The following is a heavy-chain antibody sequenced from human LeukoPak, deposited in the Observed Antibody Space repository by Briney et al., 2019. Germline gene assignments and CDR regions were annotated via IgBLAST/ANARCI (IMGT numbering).Heavy chain of an antibody. V-gene: IGHV1-8*03. D-gene: IGHD2-2*01. J-gene: IGHJ6*03. CDR3: ARSSTSSYYMDV. CDR1: GYTFTNFH. Sequence: ASVKVSCKASGYTFTNFHINYVRQASGQGLEWMGWMNPNSGNTGYAQKFQGRVTITRNTSITTAYMELTSLRSDDTAVYYCARSSTSSYYMDVWGTGTTVTVSS. CDR2: MNPNSGNT.